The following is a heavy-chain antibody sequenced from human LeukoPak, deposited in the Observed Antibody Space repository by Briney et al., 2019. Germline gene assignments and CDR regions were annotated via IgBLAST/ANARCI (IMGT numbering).Heavy chain of an antibody. CDR2: IKGDGSST. CDR1: GFTFSSFW. J-gene: IGHJ4*02. V-gene: IGHV3-74*01. CDR3: ARGQGL. Sequence: GGSLGLSCAASGFTFSSFWMHCVRQAPGKGLEWVSSIKGDGSSTNYADSVKGRFTISRDNAKNTMYLQMNSLRAEDTAVYYCARGQGLWGQGTLVTVSS.